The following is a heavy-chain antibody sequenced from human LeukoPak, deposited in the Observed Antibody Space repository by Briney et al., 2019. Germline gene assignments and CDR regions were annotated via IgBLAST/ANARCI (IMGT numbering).Heavy chain of an antibody. V-gene: IGHV4-34*01. CDR1: GFTFSSYG. J-gene: IGHJ4*02. Sequence: GSLRLSCAASGFTFSSYGMSWVRQPPGKGLEWIGEINHSGSTNYNPSLKSRVTISVDTSKNQFSLKLSSVTAADTAVYYCARGTTVTTRWGQGTLVTVSS. CDR2: INHSGST. CDR3: ARGTTVTTR. D-gene: IGHD4-11*01.